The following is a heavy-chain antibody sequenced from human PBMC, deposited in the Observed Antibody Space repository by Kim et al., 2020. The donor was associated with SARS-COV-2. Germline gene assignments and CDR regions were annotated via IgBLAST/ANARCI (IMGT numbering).Heavy chain of an antibody. CDR2: IYYSGST. CDR1: GGSISSYY. Sequence: SETLSLTCTVSGGSISSYYWSWIRQPPGKGLEWIGYIYYSGSTNYNPSLKSRVTISVDTSKNQFSLTLSSVTAADTAAYYCARHPDYDFWSGFRTGGWF. D-gene: IGHD3-3*01. CDR3: ARHPDYDFWSGFRTGGWF. J-gene: IGHJ5*01. V-gene: IGHV4-59*08.